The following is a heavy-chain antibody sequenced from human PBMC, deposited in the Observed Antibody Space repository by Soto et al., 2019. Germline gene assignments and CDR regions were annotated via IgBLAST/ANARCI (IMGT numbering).Heavy chain of an antibody. Sequence: SLTCTVSGGSISSYYWSWIRQPPGKGLEWIGYIYYSGSTNYNPSLKSRVTISVDTSKNQFSLKLSSVTAADTAVYYCARHFVDIVVVPAAYNWFDPWGQGTLVTVSS. J-gene: IGHJ5*02. V-gene: IGHV4-59*08. CDR1: GGSISSYY. CDR3: ARHFVDIVVVPAAYNWFDP. CDR2: IYYSGST. D-gene: IGHD2-2*01.